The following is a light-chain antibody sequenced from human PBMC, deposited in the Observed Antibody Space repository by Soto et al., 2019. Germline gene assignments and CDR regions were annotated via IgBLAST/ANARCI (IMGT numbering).Light chain of an antibody. CDR2: GAS. CDR1: QRISSY. J-gene: IGKJ4*01. Sequence: DIQMTQSPSSLSASVGDRVTITCRASQRISSYLNWYQQKPGKAPKLLIYGASSLESGVPARFSGSGTGIDFTLTISNLQPEDFATYYCQQTYRTVLTFGGGTRVEI. V-gene: IGKV1-39*01. CDR3: QQTYRTVLT.